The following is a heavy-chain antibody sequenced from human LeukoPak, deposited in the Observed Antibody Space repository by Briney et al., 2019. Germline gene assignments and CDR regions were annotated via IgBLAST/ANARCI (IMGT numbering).Heavy chain of an antibody. J-gene: IGHJ4*02. CDR3: ARHCSRGSCYIVLDY. CDR2: IYYNGHT. CDR1: GGSISDSGYY. Sequence: SETLSLTCTVSGGSISDSGYYWGWIRQPPGKGLEWIGSIYYNGHTYYNPSLKSRVTISVDTSKNQFSLKLTSVTAADTAVFYCARHCSRGSCYIVLDYWGRGSLVTVSS. D-gene: IGHD2-15*01. V-gene: IGHV4-39*01.